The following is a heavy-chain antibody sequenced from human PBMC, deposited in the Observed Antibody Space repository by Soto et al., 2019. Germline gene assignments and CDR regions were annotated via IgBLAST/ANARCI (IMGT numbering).Heavy chain of an antibody. V-gene: IGHV4-59*01. CDR3: ARSLTVTMYYFDY. Sequence: LSLTCTVSGGSISSYYWSWIRQPPGKGLEWIGYIYYSGSTNYNPSLKSRVTISVDTSKNQFSLKLSSVTAADTAVYYCARSLTVTMYYFDYWGQGTLVTVSS. CDR2: IYYSGST. D-gene: IGHD4-17*01. J-gene: IGHJ4*02. CDR1: GGSISSYY.